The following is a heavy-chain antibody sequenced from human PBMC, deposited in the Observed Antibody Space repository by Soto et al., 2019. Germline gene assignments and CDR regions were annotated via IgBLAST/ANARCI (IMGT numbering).Heavy chain of an antibody. CDR1: GFTFSSYA. CDR3: ARVIWLDKGDRDDAAFDI. V-gene: IGHV3-64*01. CDR2: ISSNGGST. D-gene: IGHD2-21*02. J-gene: IGHJ3*02. Sequence: EVQLVESGGGLVQPGGSLRLSCAASGFTFSSYAMHWVRQAPGKGLEYVSAISSNGGSTYYANSVKGRFTISRDNSKNTLYLQMGSLRAEDMAVYYCARVIWLDKGDRDDAAFDIWGQGTMVTVSS.